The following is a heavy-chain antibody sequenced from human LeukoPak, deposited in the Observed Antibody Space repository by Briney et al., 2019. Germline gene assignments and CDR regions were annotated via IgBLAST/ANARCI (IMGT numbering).Heavy chain of an antibody. D-gene: IGHD4-11*01. CDR2: ISGSGGNT. J-gene: IGHJ4*02. CDR3: AKGVLTTLTPFDY. V-gene: IGHV3-23*01. CDR1: GFTFSSFW. Sequence: GGSLRLSCAASGFTFSSFWMTWVRQAPGKGLEWVSSISGSGGNTYFADSVKGRFTISRDNSKDTLYLQMNSLRAEDTAVYFCAKGVLTTLTPFDYWGQGTLVTVSS.